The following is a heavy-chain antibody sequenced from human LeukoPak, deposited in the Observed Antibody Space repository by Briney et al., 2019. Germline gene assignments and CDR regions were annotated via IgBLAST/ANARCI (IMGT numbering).Heavy chain of an antibody. CDR2: ISWNSGSI. Sequence: GRSLRLSCAASGFTFDDYAMHWVRQAPGKGLEWVSGISWNSGSIGYADSVKGRLTISRDNAKNSLYLQMNSLRAEDTALYYCAKSPLYYDILTGPPEYYFDYWGQGTLVTVSS. J-gene: IGHJ4*02. CDR1: GFTFDDYA. CDR3: AKSPLYYDILTGPPEYYFDY. V-gene: IGHV3-9*01. D-gene: IGHD3-9*01.